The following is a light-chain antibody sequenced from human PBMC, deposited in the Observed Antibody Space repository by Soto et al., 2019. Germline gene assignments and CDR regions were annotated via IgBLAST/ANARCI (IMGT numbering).Light chain of an antibody. CDR2: GSN. CDR3: QSYDTSLSGARV. J-gene: IGLJ1*01. CDR1: SSNIAAGYD. V-gene: IGLV1-40*01. Sequence: QSVLTQPPSVSGAPGQRVTISCTGGSSNIAAGYDVYWYQQSPGTVPRLLIPGSNHPPSWVPDRFSGSKSGTSASLAITGLQAEDEAHYHCQSYDTSLSGARVFGTGTKLTVL.